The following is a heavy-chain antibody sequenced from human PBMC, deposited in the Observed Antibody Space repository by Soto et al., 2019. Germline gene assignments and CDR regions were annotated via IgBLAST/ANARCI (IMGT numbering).Heavy chain of an antibody. V-gene: IGHV3-33*01. CDR3: ARDVGGSSSFYYYYYGMDV. Sequence: SVGSLRHSCSASGFTFSSYAMHWVRQAPAKGLEWVAVIWYDGSNKYYADSVKGRFTISRDNSKNTLYLQMNSLRAEDTAVYYCARDVGGSSSFYYYYYGMDVWGQGTTVTVSS. CDR1: GFTFSSYA. CDR2: IWYDGSNK. D-gene: IGHD6-13*01. J-gene: IGHJ6*02.